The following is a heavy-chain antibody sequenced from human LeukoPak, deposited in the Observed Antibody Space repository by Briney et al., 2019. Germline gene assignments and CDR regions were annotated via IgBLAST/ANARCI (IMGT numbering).Heavy chain of an antibody. V-gene: IGHV3-23*01. D-gene: IGHD1-26*01. Sequence: GGSLRLSCAATGFTFSSYAMSWVRQAPGKGLEWVSAISGSGGSTYYADSVKGRFTISRDNSKNTLYLQMNSLRAEDTAVYYCAKVPSASYLGWFDPWGQGTLVTVSS. J-gene: IGHJ5*02. CDR1: GFTFSSYA. CDR3: AKVPSASYLGWFDP. CDR2: ISGSGGST.